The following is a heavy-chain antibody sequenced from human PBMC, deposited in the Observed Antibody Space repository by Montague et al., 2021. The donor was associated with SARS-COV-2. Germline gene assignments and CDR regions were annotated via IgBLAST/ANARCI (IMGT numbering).Heavy chain of an antibody. Sequence: LSLTCAVSGGSISSSNWWSWVRQPPGKGLEWIGEIYHSGSTNYNPSLKSRVTISVDKSKNQFSLKLSSVTAADTAVYYCAVTYYYGSGFDYWGQGTLVTVSS. J-gene: IGHJ4*02. CDR1: GGSISSSNW. V-gene: IGHV4-4*02. CDR3: AVTYYYGSGFDY. CDR2: IYHSGST. D-gene: IGHD3-10*01.